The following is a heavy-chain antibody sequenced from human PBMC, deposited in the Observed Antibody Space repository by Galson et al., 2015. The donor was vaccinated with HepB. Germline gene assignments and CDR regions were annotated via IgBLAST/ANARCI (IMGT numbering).Heavy chain of an antibody. Sequence: SLRLSCAASGFTFSSYAMHWVRQAPGKGLEWVAVISYDGSNKYYADSVKGRFTISRDNSKNTLYLQMNSLRAEDTAVYYCARGRWDLGGITSYFDLWGRGTLVTVSS. D-gene: IGHD1-20*01. CDR2: ISYDGSNK. V-gene: IGHV3-30*04. J-gene: IGHJ2*01. CDR1: GFTFSSYA. CDR3: ARGRWDLGGITSYFDL.